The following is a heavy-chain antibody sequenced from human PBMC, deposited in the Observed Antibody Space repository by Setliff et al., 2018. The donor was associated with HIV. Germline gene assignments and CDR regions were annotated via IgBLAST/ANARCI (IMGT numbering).Heavy chain of an antibody. CDR1: GYSISSGYY. CDR3: ARHGWSGSYYYPFEY. D-gene: IGHD1-26*01. CDR2: IYHSGST. V-gene: IGHV4-38-2*01. J-gene: IGHJ4*02. Sequence: SETLSLTCVVSGYSISSGYYWGWIRQPPGKGLEWIGSIYHSGSTYYNPSLKSRVTISVDTSKNQLSLKLSSVTAADTAVYYCARHGWSGSYYYPFEYWGQGTLVTV.